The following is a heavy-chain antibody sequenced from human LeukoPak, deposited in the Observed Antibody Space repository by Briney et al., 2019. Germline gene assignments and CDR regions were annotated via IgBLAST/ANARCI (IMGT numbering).Heavy chain of an antibody. V-gene: IGHV4-59*08. J-gene: IGHJ4*02. CDR1: GGSISSYY. CDR3: ARQPVANPFDY. Sequence: PSETLSLTCTVSGGSISSYYWSWIRQPPGKGLEWIGSIYHSGSTYYNPSLKSRVTISVDTSKNQFSLKLSSVTAADTAVYYCARQPVANPFDYWGQGTLVTVTS. CDR2: IYHSGST. D-gene: IGHD5-12*01.